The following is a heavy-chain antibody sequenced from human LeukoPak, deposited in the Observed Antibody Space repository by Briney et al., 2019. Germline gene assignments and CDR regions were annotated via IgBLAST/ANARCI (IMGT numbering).Heavy chain of an antibody. J-gene: IGHJ3*01. Sequence: ASVKVSCKASGYSFTAYYIHWVRQAPGQGLEWMGWINPKSGGTDSAEKFGGRVTMTRDTSLRTSYLEVRRLKSDDTAVYYCTRETGANYDPGAFDVWAEGTMVTVSS. CDR1: GYSFTAYY. V-gene: IGHV1-2*02. D-gene: IGHD3-3*01. CDR3: TRETGANYDPGAFDV. CDR2: INPKSGGT.